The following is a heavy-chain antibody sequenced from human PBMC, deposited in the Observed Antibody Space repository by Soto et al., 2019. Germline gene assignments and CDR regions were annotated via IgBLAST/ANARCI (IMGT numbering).Heavy chain of an antibody. J-gene: IGHJ3*02. Sequence: SETLSLTCTVSGGSISSSSNYWGWIRQPPGKGLEWIGRIYYSGSTYYNPSLKSRGTISVDTSKNQFSLKLSSVIAADTAVYYCARQPDRDDAFDIWGQGTMVTGSS. CDR2: IYYSGST. V-gene: IGHV4-39*01. CDR3: ARQPDRDDAFDI. CDR1: GGSISSSSNY.